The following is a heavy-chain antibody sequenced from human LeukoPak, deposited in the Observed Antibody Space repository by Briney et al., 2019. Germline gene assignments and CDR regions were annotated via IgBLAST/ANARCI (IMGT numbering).Heavy chain of an antibody. V-gene: IGHV1-69*01. Sequence: GSSVKVSCKASRGTFSSYAISWVRQAPGQGLEWMGGIIPIFGTANYAQKFQGRVTITADESTSTVYMELSSLRSEDTAVYYCAKDLSGSYLTDAFDIWGQGTMVTVSS. CDR3: AKDLSGSYLTDAFDI. D-gene: IGHD1-26*01. CDR1: RGTFSSYA. CDR2: IIPIFGTA. J-gene: IGHJ3*02.